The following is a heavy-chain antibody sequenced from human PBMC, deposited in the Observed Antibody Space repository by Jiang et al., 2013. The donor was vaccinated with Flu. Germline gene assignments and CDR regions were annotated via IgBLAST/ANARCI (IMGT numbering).Heavy chain of an antibody. J-gene: IGHJ3*02. CDR1: GFTFSNAW. CDR2: IKSKTDGGTT. D-gene: IGHD5-24*01. Sequence: QLVESGGGLVKPGGSLRLSCAASGFTFSNAWMSWVRQAPGKGLEWVGRIKSKTDGGTTDYAAPVKGRFTISRDDSKNTLYLQMNSLKTEDTAVYYCTTPNRSVWLHENAFDIWGQGTMVTVSS. V-gene: IGHV3-15*01. CDR3: TTPNRSVWLHENAFDI.